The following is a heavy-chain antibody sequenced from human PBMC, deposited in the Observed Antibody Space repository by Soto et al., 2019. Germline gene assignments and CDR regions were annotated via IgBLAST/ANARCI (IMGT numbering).Heavy chain of an antibody. Sequence: SETLSLTCTVSGGSVSSGSYYWSWIRQPPGKGLEWIGYIYYSGSTNYNPSLKSRVTISVDTSKNQFSLKLSSVTAADTAVYYCVKGEYYYDSSGYYPFDYWGQGTLVTVSS. CDR3: VKGEYYYDSSGYYPFDY. CDR1: GGSVSSGSYY. CDR2: IYYSGST. J-gene: IGHJ4*02. D-gene: IGHD3-22*01. V-gene: IGHV4-61*01.